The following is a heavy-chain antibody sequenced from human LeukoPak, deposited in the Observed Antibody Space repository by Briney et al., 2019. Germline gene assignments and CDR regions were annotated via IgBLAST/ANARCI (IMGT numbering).Heavy chain of an antibody. CDR1: GGSISSYY. J-gene: IGHJ4*02. CDR3: ARGWGYVDY. D-gene: IGHD1-26*01. CDR2: IYYSGNT. Sequence: SETLSLTCTASGGSISSYYWSWIRQPPGKGLEWIGYIYYSGNTNYNPSLKSRVTTSVETSKNQFSLKLSSVTAADTAVYYCARGWGYVDYWGQGALVTVSS. V-gene: IGHV4-59*01.